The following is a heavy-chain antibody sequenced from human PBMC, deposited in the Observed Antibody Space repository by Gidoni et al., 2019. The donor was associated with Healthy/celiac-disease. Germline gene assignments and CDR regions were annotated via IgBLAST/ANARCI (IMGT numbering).Heavy chain of an antibody. V-gene: IGHV3-23*01. CDR3: AKDSLDIVVVVAATPEGAFDI. D-gene: IGHD2-15*01. CDR1: GFTFSSYA. CDR2: ISGSGGST. J-gene: IGHJ3*02. Sequence: EVQLLESGGGLVQPGGSLRLSCAASGFTFSSYAMSWVRQAPGKGLEWVSAISGSGGSTYYADSVKGRFTIARDNSKNTLYLQMNSLRAEDTAVYYCAKDSLDIVVVVAATPEGAFDIWGQGTMVTVSS.